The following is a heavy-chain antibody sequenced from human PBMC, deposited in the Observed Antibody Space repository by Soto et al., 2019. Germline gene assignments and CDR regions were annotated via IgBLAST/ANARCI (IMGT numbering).Heavy chain of an antibody. Sequence: QLQLQESGSGLVKPSQTLSLTCAVSGGSISSGGYSWSWIRQPPGKGLEWIGYIYHSGSTYYNPSRNSRVTISVDRSKNQFSLKLLSVPAADTAVYSWAGGIAARPLGYWGQGTLVTVSS. V-gene: IGHV4-30-2*01. D-gene: IGHD6-6*01. CDR2: IYHSGST. CDR3: AGGIAARPLGY. J-gene: IGHJ4*02. CDR1: GGSISSGGYS.